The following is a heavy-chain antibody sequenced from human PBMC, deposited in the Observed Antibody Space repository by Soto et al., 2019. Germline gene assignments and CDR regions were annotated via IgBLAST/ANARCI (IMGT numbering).Heavy chain of an antibody. CDR1: SGSMNSYY. CDR3: AKYSYGGRYFDY. Sequence: SETLSLTCTVSSGSMNSYYWSWIRQPPGKGLEWIGNIYYSGSTNYNPSLKSRVTISVDTSKNQFSLKLSSVTAADTAVYYCAKYSYGGRYFDYWGQGSLVTSPQ. V-gene: IGHV4-59*01. J-gene: IGHJ4*02. CDR2: IYYSGST. D-gene: IGHD5-18*01.